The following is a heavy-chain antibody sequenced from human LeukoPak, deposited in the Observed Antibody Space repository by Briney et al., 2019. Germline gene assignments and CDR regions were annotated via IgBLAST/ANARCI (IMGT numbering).Heavy chain of an antibody. J-gene: IGHJ3*02. V-gene: IGHV3-23*01. CDR3: ARDRQSELYYYDSSGYIHVFDI. CDR2: FSGSGGST. CDR1: GFTFSSYA. D-gene: IGHD3-22*01. Sequence: GGSLRLSCAASGFTFSSYAMSWVRQAPGKGLEWVSSFSGSGGSTYYADSVKGRFTISRDNSKNTLYLQMNSLRAEDTAVYYCARDRQSELYYYDSSGYIHVFDIWGQGTMVTVSS.